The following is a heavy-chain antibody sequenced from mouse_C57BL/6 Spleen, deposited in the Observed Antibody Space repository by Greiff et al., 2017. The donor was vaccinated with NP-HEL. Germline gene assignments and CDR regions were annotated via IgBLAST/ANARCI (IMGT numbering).Heavy chain of an antibody. D-gene: IGHD1-1*01. J-gene: IGHJ3*01. Sequence: VHVKQSGAELVKPGASVKLSCTASGFNIKDYYMHRVKQRTEQGLEWIGRIDPEDGETKYAPKFQGKATITADTSSNTAYLQLSSLTSEDTAVYYCAVYYYGSRIWFAYWGQGTLVTVSA. CDR3: AVYYYGSRIWFAY. V-gene: IGHV14-2*01. CDR2: IDPEDGET. CDR1: GFNIKDYY.